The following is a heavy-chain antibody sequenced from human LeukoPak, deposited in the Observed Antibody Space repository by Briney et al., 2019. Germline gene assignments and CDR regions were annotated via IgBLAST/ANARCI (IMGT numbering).Heavy chain of an antibody. Sequence: SATLSLTCTVSGGSTKIENYYWAWIRQSPGKGLEWMGGMAYTGNSKSSPSLKGRVTLSIDTSKNEISLKLTSVTAADTAVYYCARGLYCVGDSCYLGNYFDYWGQGTLVAVS. CDR2: MAYTGNS. J-gene: IGHJ4*02. V-gene: IGHV4-39*07. CDR3: ARGLYCVGDSCYLGNYFDY. CDR1: GGSTKIENYY. D-gene: IGHD2-15*01.